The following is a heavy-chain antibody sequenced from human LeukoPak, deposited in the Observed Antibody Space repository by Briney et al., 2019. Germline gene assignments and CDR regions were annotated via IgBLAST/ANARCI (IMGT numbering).Heavy chain of an antibody. CDR3: ARDFWGAYRVAYFDY. CDR1: GFTFSNYW. Sequence: GGSLRLSCAASGFTFSNYWMSWVRRAPGEGMEWVAKIKQDGSETYYVDSVRGRFTIPRDNAKKSLYLQMNSLRAEDTAVYYCARDFWGAYRVAYFDYWGQGTLVTVSS. CDR2: IKQDGSET. J-gene: IGHJ4*02. D-gene: IGHD3-3*01. V-gene: IGHV3-7*01.